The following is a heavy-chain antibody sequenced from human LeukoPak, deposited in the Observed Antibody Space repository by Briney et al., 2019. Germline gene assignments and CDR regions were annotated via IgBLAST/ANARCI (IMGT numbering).Heavy chain of an antibody. CDR3: ARGRVGQWPLDAFDI. CDR1: GYTFTSYA. V-gene: IGHV7-4-1*02. Sequence: GASVKVSCKASGYTFTSYATNWVRQAPGQGLEWMGWINTNTGNPTYAQGFTGRFVFSLDTSVSTAYLQISSLRAEDTAVYYCARGRVGQWPLDAFDIWGQGTMVTVSS. D-gene: IGHD6-19*01. CDR2: INTNTGNP. J-gene: IGHJ3*02.